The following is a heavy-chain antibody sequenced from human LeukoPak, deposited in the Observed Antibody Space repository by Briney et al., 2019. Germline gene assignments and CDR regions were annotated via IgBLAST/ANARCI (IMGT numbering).Heavy chain of an antibody. D-gene: IGHD3-3*01. Sequence: PSETLSLTCTVSGGSISINNYYWGWIRQPPGKGLEWIGSIYYSGSTYYNPSLKSRVTISVDTSKNQFSLKLSSVTAADTAVYYCARDSLLPYYDFWSGYQSHNWFDPWGQGTLVTVSS. J-gene: IGHJ5*02. CDR2: IYYSGST. V-gene: IGHV4-39*07. CDR3: ARDSLLPYYDFWSGYQSHNWFDP. CDR1: GGSISINNYY.